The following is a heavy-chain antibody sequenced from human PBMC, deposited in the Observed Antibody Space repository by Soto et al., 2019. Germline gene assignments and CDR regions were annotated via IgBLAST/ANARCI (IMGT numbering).Heavy chain of an antibody. Sequence: GGSLRLSCAASGFTFSSYAMSWVRQAPGKGLEWVSAISGSGGSTYYADSVKGRFTISRDNSKNTLYLQMNSLRAEDTAVYYCAKEFTIFGVVIIARTYYFGYWGQGTLVTVSS. V-gene: IGHV3-23*01. CDR2: ISGSGGST. J-gene: IGHJ4*02. CDR3: AKEFTIFGVVIIARTYYFGY. D-gene: IGHD3-3*01. CDR1: GFTFSSYA.